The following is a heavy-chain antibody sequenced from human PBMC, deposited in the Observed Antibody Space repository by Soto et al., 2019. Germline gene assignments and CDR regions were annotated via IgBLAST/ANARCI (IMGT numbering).Heavy chain of an antibody. Sequence: QVQLVQSGAEMKKPGASVKVSCEASGYTFTAYYIHWVRHAPGQGLEWMGWINPNGGGTKYAQKFQGRVTMTRDTSITTAYMELTRLTSDDTAVYYCARAVHTMIQGVRFRVDQWGQGTLVTVSS. CDR1: GYTFTAYY. CDR2: INPNGGGT. J-gene: IGHJ4*02. CDR3: ARAVHTMIQGVRFRVDQ. V-gene: IGHV1-2*02. D-gene: IGHD3-10*01.